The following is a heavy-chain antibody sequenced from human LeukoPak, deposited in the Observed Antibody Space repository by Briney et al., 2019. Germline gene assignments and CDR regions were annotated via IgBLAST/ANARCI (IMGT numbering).Heavy chain of an antibody. CDR3: AGEPATVTIGV. J-gene: IGHJ4*02. Sequence: SETLTLTCTVSGGSISSSSYYWGRIPQAPGKVLDWIGRSYYTGRTYYSPALKIRVIITVGTSNTHSSLKLNYVPAPDTAVYYCAGEPATVTIGVWGQGPLVTVSS. V-gene: IGHV4-39*02. CDR2: SYYTGRT. D-gene: IGHD4-17*01. CDR1: GGSISSSSYY.